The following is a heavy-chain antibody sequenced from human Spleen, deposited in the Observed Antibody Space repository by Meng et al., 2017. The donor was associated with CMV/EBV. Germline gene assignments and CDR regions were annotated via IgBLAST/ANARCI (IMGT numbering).Heavy chain of an antibody. CDR3: ARDKVSSWHPGVWDY. J-gene: IGHJ4*02. D-gene: IGHD6-13*01. CDR1: GSISSGGYY. V-gene: IGHV4-31*02. Sequence: GSISSGGYYWSWIRQHPGKGLEWIGYIYYSGSTYYNPSLKSRVTISVDTSKNQFSLKLSSVTAADTAVYYCARDKVSSWHPGVWDYWGQGTLVTVSS. CDR2: IYYSGST.